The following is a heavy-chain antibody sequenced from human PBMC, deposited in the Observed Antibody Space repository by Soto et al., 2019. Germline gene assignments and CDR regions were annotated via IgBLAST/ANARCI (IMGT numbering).Heavy chain of an antibody. CDR1: GFTFSSYA. Sequence: PGGSLRLSCAASGFTFSSYAMSWVRQAPGKGLEWVSAISGSGGSTYYADSVKGRFTISRDNSKNTLHLQMSSLRAEDTAVYYCAKVSESSGWTWFKVYYGMDVWGQGTTVTVSS. D-gene: IGHD3-10*01. V-gene: IGHV3-23*01. J-gene: IGHJ6*02. CDR3: AKVSESSGWTWFKVYYGMDV. CDR2: ISGSGGST.